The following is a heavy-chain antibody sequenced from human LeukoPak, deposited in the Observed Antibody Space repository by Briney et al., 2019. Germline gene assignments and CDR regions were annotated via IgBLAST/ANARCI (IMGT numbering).Heavy chain of an antibody. Sequence: PSETLSLTCTVSGVSISSSNSYWGWIRQPPGKGLEWIGSIYYSENTYYNASLKSQASISIDTSKNQFSLRLTSVTAADTAVYYCARQTGSGLFILPGGQGTLVTVSS. D-gene: IGHD3/OR15-3a*01. V-gene: IGHV4-39*01. CDR1: GVSISSSNSY. CDR3: ARQTGSGLFILP. CDR2: IYYSENT. J-gene: IGHJ4*02.